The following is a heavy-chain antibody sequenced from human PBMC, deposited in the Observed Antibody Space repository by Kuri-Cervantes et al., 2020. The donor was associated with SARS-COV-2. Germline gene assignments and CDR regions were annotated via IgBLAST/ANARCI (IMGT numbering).Heavy chain of an antibody. CDR3: ARHNYYDSSGYLVGGYYYEYGIDV. CDR2: IIPILGIA. D-gene: IGHD3-22*01. Sequence: SVKVSCKASGGTFSSYAISWVRQAPGQGLEWMGRIIPILGIANYAQKFQGRVTITADKSTSTAYMELSSLRSEDTAVYYCARHNYYDSSGYLVGGYYYEYGIDVWGQGTTVTVSS. V-gene: IGHV1-69*04. J-gene: IGHJ6*02. CDR1: GGTFSSYA.